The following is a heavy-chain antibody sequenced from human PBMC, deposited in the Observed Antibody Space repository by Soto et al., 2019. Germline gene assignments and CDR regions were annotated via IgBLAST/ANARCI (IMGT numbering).Heavy chain of an antibody. D-gene: IGHD6-19*01. CDR2: ISYDGSNK. V-gene: IGHV3-30*18. CDR1: GFTFSSYG. CDR3: AKDQSSGWYWGFDP. Sequence: GGSLRLSCAASGFTFSSYGMHWVRQAPGRGLEWVAVISYDGSNKYYADSVKGRFTISRDNSKNTLYLQMNSLRAEDTAVYYCAKDQSSGWYWGFDPWGQGTLVTVSS. J-gene: IGHJ5*02.